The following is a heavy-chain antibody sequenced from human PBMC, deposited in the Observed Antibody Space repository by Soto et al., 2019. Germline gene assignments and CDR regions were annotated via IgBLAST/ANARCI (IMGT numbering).Heavy chain of an antibody. Sequence: ASVKVSCKASGYTFTSYGISWVRQAPGQGLEWMGWISAYNGNTNYAQKLQGRDTMTTDTSTSTAYMELRSLRSDDTAVYYCAREYSSSSRNYYYYGMDVWGQGTTVTVSS. V-gene: IGHV1-18*01. CDR3: AREYSSSSRNYYYYGMDV. D-gene: IGHD6-6*01. CDR1: GYTFTSYG. CDR2: ISAYNGNT. J-gene: IGHJ6*02.